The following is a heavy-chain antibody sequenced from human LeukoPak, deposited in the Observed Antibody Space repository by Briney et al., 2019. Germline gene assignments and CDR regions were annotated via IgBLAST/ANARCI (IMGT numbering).Heavy chain of an antibody. Sequence: SETLSLTCTVSGGSVSTYYWSWIRQSPVKGLEWIGYIFPSGSAFYNPSLESRVTISLDTSENQFSLTLSSVTAADTAVYYCARRNHYFYYMDVWGKGTTVSVS. CDR1: GGSVSTYY. CDR2: IFPSGSA. V-gene: IGHV4-4*09. CDR3: ARRNHYFYYMDV. J-gene: IGHJ6*03.